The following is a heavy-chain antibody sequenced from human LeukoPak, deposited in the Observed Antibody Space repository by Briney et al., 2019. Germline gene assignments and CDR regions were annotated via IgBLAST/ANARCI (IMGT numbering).Heavy chain of an antibody. Sequence: GGSLRLSCAASGFTLSSYAMSWVRQAPGKGLEWVSTVSTSGSYTFYADSVKGRFTVSRDNSKNTLYLELNSLRAEDTAVYYCAKYRGSSGADARSADYWGQGTLVTVSS. CDR2: VSTSGSYT. J-gene: IGHJ4*02. V-gene: IGHV3-23*01. D-gene: IGHD5-12*01. CDR1: GFTLSSYA. CDR3: AKYRGSSGADARSADY.